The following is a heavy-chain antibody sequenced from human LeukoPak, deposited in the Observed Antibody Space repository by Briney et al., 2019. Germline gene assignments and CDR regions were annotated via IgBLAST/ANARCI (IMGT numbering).Heavy chain of an antibody. D-gene: IGHD6-13*01. Sequence: ASVKVSCKVSGYTRTELSMHRVRQAPGKGLEWMGGFDPEDGETIYAQKFQGRVTMTEDTSTDTAYMELSSLRSEDTAVYYCAAIGPYSSSSYFDYWGQGTLVTVSS. V-gene: IGHV1-24*01. CDR3: AAIGPYSSSSYFDY. CDR2: FDPEDGET. CDR1: GYTRTELS. J-gene: IGHJ4*02.